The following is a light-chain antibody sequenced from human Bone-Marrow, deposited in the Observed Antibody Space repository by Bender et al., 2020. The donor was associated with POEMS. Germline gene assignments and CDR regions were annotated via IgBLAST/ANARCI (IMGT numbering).Light chain of an antibody. CDR3: CSLVDDTILLYA. CDR1: ANDLGTFNL. Sequence: QSALTQPPSASGSPGQSITISCTGTANDLGTFNLVSWYQLRPGQVPKLIIYETTRRPSGISARFLGSKTGYTASLTISGLQAEDEATYFCCSLVDDTILLYAFGTGTEVTV. J-gene: IGLJ1*01. V-gene: IGLV2-23*01. CDR2: ETT.